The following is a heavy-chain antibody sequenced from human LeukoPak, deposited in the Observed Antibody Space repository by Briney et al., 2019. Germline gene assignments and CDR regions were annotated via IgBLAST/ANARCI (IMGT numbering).Heavy chain of an antibody. J-gene: IGHJ4*02. V-gene: IGHV1-46*01. CDR1: GYTFTTYS. CDR2: INPTGGST. CDR3: ARDYNRWRADFFDY. D-gene: IGHD3-10*01. Sequence: ASVKVSCKASGYTFTTYSMHWVRQAPGQGLEWMGVINPTGGSTTYAQKFQGRVTMTRDTSTSTVYMELSSLRSEDTAVYYCARDYNRWRADFFDYWGQGTLATVSP.